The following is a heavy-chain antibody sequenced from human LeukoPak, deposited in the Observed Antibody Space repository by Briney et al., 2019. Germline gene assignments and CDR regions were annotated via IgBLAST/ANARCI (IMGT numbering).Heavy chain of an antibody. V-gene: IGHV3-23*01. CDR1: GFTFSSYA. J-gene: IGHJ4*02. Sequence: PGGSLRLSCAASGFTFSSYAMSWVRQAPGKGLVWVSTITDSSGNTFYADSVKGRFTISRDNSKNTLYLQMNSLRAEDTAVYYCAKRGAGYYFDYWGQGTLVTLSS. D-gene: IGHD6-19*01. CDR3: AKRGAGYYFDY. CDR2: ITDSSGNT.